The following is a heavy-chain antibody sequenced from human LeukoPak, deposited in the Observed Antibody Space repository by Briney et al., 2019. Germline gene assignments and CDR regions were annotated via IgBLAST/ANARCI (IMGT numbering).Heavy chain of an antibody. CDR2: IYTSGST. CDR1: GGSFSGYY. Sequence: SETLSLTCAVYGGSFSGYYWSWIRQPAGKGLEWIGRIYTSGSTNYNPSLKSRVTMSVDTSKNQFSLKLSSVTAADTAVYYCASLADNYAGYYYGMDVWGQGTTVTVSS. J-gene: IGHJ6*02. V-gene: IGHV4-59*10. D-gene: IGHD4-11*01. CDR3: ASLADNYAGYYYGMDV.